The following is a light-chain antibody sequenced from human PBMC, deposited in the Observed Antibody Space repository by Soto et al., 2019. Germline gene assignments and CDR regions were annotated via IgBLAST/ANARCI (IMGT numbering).Light chain of an antibody. CDR3: QQRSNLPRT. CDR2: DSS. J-gene: IGKJ1*01. Sequence: EIVLTQSPATLSLSPGERATLSCRASQSVSSYLAWYQQKPGQAPRLLIYDSSNRAAGIPARFSGSGSGTDFTLTISSLEPEDFADYYCQQRSNLPRTFGQGTKVEIK. V-gene: IGKV3-11*01. CDR1: QSVSSY.